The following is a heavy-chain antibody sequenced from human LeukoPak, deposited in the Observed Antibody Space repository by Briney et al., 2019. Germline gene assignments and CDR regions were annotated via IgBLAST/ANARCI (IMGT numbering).Heavy chain of an antibody. CDR1: GGSFSGYY. CDR3: ARGFKYYDYVWGSYRYKGPWFDP. V-gene: IGHV4-34*01. D-gene: IGHD3-16*02. Sequence: SETLSLTCAVYGGSFSGYYWSWIRQPPGKGLEWIGEISHSGSTNYNPSLKSRVTISVDTSKNQFSLKLSSVTAADTAVYYCARGFKYYDYVWGSYRYKGPWFDPWGQGTLVTVSS. J-gene: IGHJ5*02. CDR2: ISHSGST.